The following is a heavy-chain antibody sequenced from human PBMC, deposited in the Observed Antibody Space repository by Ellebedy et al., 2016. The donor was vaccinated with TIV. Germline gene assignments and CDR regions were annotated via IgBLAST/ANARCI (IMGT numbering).Heavy chain of an antibody. CDR1: GFTFSDSW. V-gene: IGHV3-74*01. Sequence: GESLKISCAASGFTFSDSWMHWVRQAPGKGPVWVSRINSDGSTTDYADSVKGRFTISRDNSEGTLYLHMHNLRAEDTAVYYCGREGWYLSVSWYVGLWGRGTLVTVSS. D-gene: IGHD2-15*01. CDR2: INSDGSTT. CDR3: GREGWYLSVSWYVGL. J-gene: IGHJ2*01.